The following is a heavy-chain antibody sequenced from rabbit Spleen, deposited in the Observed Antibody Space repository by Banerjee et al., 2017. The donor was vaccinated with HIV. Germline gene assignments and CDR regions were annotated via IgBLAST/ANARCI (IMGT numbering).Heavy chain of an antibody. CDR3: VRDQAGDADYGPYYLNL. Sequence: QSLEESGGDLVKPGASLTLTCTASGFSFSSSHYMCWVRQAPGKGLEWIACMYTGSSGSTYYASWAKGRFTISKTSSTTVTLQMTSLTAADTATYFCVRDQAGDADYGPYYLNLRGPGTLGTVS. CDR2: MYTGSSGST. D-gene: IGHD2-1*01. J-gene: IGHJ4*01. CDR1: GFSFSSSHY. V-gene: IGHV1S40*01.